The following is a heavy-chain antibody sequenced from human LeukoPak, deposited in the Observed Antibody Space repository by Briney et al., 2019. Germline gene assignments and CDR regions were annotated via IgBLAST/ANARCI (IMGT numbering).Heavy chain of an antibody. CDR1: GFTFSNFW. V-gene: IGHV3-7*01. J-gene: IGHJ4*02. CDR2: IRQDGNEK. CDR3: ANYYYDSSSYPY. Sequence: GGSLRLSCAASGFTFSNFWMSWDRQAPGKGLEWVANIRQDGNEKYYLDSVKGRFTISRDNAKNSLYLQMNSLRAEDTAVYYCANYYYDSSSYPYWGQGTLVTVSS. D-gene: IGHD3-22*01.